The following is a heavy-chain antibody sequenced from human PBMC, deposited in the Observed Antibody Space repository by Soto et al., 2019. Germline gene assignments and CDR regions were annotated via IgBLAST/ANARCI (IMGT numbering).Heavy chain of an antibody. CDR3: ARDGTPALVVVPAAISGYFDY. D-gene: IGHD2-2*02. CDR1: GFTFSSYA. J-gene: IGHJ4*02. CDR2: ISYYGSNK. Sequence: LRLFCAASGFTFSSYAIHWVRQAPGTVLEWVAVISYYGSNKYYADSVKGRFTISRDNSKNTLYLQMNSLRAEDTAVYYCARDGTPALVVVPAAISGYFDYWGQGTLVTVSS. V-gene: IGHV3-30-3*01.